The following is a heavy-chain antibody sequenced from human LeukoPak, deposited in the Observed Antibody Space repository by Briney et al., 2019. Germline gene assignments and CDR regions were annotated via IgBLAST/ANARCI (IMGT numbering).Heavy chain of an antibody. CDR3: ARDPLSGSYADYYYGMDV. J-gene: IGHJ6*02. CDR1: GYTFTGYY. D-gene: IGHD1-26*01. V-gene: IGHV1-2*02. Sequence: ASVKVSCKASGYTFTGYYMHWVRQAPGQGLEWMGWINPNSGGTNYAQKFQGRVTMTRDTSISTAYMGLSRLRSDDTAVYYCARDPLSGSYADYYYGMDVWGQGTTVTVSS. CDR2: INPNSGGT.